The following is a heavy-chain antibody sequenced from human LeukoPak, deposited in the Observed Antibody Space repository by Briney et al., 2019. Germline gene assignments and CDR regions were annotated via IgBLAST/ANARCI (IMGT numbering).Heavy chain of an antibody. CDR2: IKQDGSKK. J-gene: IGHJ4*02. CDR1: GSTFSSYW. D-gene: IGHD2-15*01. CDR3: VRDGRDCTGDNCYSYFDF. Sequence: PGGSLRLSCVASGSTFSSYWMTWVRQAPGKGLEWVANIKQDGSKKYYVDSVEGRFTISRDNAQNSLSLQMNNLRADDTAVYYCVRDGRDCTGDNCYSYFDFWGQGTLVTVSS. V-gene: IGHV3-7*01.